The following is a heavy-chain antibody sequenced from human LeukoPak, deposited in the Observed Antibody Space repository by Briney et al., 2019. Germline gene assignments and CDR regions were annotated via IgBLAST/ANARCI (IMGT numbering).Heavy chain of an antibody. J-gene: IGHJ4*02. Sequence: PGGSLRLSCAASGFTFGSYWMSWVRQAPGKGLEWVANIKQDGSEKYYVDSVKGRFTISRDNAKNSLYLQMNSLRAEDTAVYYCARVHRDGYNDYFDYWGQGTLVTVSS. D-gene: IGHD5-24*01. CDR3: ARVHRDGYNDYFDY. V-gene: IGHV3-7*01. CDR1: GFTFGSYW. CDR2: IKQDGSEK.